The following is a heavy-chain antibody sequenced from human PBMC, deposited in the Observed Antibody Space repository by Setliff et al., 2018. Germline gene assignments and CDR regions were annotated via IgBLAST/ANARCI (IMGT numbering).Heavy chain of an antibody. CDR2: IFPKTGNT. Sequence: ASVKVSCKASGYTFTNYGITWVRQAPGQGLEWMGWIFPKTGNTNYAHKLQGRVTMTTDISTGTAYMEVRSLRSDDTAVYFCSRLVRFCTITTCQGSSGGEHWGQGTLVTVSS. CDR3: SRLVRFCTITTCQGSSGGEH. J-gene: IGHJ1*01. D-gene: IGHD2-2*01. V-gene: IGHV1-18*01. CDR1: GYTFTNYG.